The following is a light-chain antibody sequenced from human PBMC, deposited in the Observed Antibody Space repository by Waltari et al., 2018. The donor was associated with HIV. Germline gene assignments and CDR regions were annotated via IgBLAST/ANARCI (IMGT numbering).Light chain of an antibody. J-gene: IGKJ4*01. CDR3: QQRGKST. CDR1: QSVSSY. Sequence: ELVLTQSPATPPLSPGERATLSCRASQSVSSYLAWYQQKPGQAPRLLIYDASNRATGIPARFSGSGSGTDFTLTISSLEPEDFAVYSCQQRGKSTFGGGTKVEIK. CDR2: DAS. V-gene: IGKV3-11*01.